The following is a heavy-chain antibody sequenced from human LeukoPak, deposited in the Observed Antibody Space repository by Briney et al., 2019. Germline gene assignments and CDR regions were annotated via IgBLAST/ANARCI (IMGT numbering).Heavy chain of an antibody. CDR3: ATRASGSGSSLYNFTC. J-gene: IGHJ4*02. Sequence: GGSLRLSCPASGFTVSGYATSSVRQAPGKGLEWVSVISNSGGSTFYADSVKGRFTISRDNSKNTLYLQMNSLRAEDTALYYCATRASGSGSSLYNFTCWGQRTLVTVSS. CDR1: GFTVSGYA. CDR2: ISNSGGST. D-gene: IGHD2-2*02. V-gene: IGHV3-23*01.